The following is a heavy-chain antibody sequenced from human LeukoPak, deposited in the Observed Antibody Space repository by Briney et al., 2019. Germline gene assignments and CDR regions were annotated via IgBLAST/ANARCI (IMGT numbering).Heavy chain of an antibody. CDR1: GDSISSGSYY. V-gene: IGHV4-61*10. Sequence: PSETLSLTCTASGDSISSGSYYWSWIRQPAGKELESIGRIYGRGGSNYNPSLKSRVTISIDKSKNQFSLKLSSMTAADTAVYYCARGALLWFGDRMEYYFDYWGQGTLLTVSS. J-gene: IGHJ4*02. CDR3: ARGALLWFGDRMEYYFDY. D-gene: IGHD3-10*01. CDR2: IYGRGGS.